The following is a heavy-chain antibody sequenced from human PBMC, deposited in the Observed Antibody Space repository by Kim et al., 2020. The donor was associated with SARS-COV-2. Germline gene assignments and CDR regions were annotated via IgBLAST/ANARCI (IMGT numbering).Heavy chain of an antibody. D-gene: IGHD3-3*01. J-gene: IGHJ6*02. CDR2: INHSGST. CDR3: ARGPRARQLRFLEWFKNYYGMDV. V-gene: IGHV4-34*01. CDR1: GGSFSGYY. Sequence: SETLSLTCAVYGGSFSGYYWSWIRQPPGKGLEWIGEINHSGSTNYNPSLKSRVTISVDTSKNQFSLKLSSVTAADTAVYYCARGPRARQLRFLEWFKNYYGMDVWVQGATVTVSS.